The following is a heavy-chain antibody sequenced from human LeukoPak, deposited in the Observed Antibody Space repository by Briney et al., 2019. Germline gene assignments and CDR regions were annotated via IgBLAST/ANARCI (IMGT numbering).Heavy chain of an antibody. D-gene: IGHD3-22*01. J-gene: IGHJ4*02. CDR2: FDTEDGEP. Sequence: AASVKVASKVSGYTLTELSIHWVRQAPGKVREWMGGFDTEDGEPIYAQKFQGRVTMTEDTSTDTAYMELSRLRSEDTAVYYCATQHLGPYYYDSSGYCYWGQGTLVTVSS. CDR1: GYTLTELS. V-gene: IGHV1-24*01. CDR3: ATQHLGPYYYDSSGYCY.